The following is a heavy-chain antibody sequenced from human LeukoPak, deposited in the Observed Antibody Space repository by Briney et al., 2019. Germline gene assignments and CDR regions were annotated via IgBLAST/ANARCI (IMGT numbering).Heavy chain of an antibody. J-gene: IGHJ4*02. CDR2: IYTSGST. CDR3: ASSLDPRGYYFDY. CDR1: GGSISSGSYY. V-gene: IGHV4-61*02. D-gene: IGHD1-1*01. Sequence: SETLSLTCTVSGGSISSGSYYWSWIRQPAGKGLEWIGRIYTSGSTNYNPSLKSRVTISVDTSENQFSLKLSSVTAADTAVYYCASSLDPRGYYFDYWGQGTLVTVSS.